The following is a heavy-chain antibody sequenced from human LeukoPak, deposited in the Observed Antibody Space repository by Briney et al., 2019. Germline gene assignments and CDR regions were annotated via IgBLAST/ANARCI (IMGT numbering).Heavy chain of an antibody. J-gene: IGHJ4*02. CDR1: GYSFTSYW. CDR3: ASAPHDFWSGYYTDY. Sequence: GESLKISCKGSGYSFTSYWIGWVRQMPGKGLEWMGIIYPGDSDTRYSPSFQGQVTISADKSISTAYLQWSSLKASDTAMYYCASAPHDFWSGYYTDYWGQGTLVTVSS. D-gene: IGHD3-3*01. V-gene: IGHV5-51*01. CDR2: IYPGDSDT.